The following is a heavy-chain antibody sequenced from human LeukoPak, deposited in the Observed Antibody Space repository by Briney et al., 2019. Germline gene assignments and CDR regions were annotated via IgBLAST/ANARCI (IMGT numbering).Heavy chain of an antibody. V-gene: IGHV1-2*02. CDR1: GYTFTGYY. J-gene: IGHJ4*02. D-gene: IGHD3-16*01. Sequence: GASVKVSCKASGYTFTGYYMHRVRQSPGQGLEWMGWINPNSGGTNYAQKFQGRVTMTRDTSISTAYMELSRLRSDDTAVYYCARDLDDYVWGSLGYWGQGTLVTVSS. CDR2: INPNSGGT. CDR3: ARDLDDYVWGSLGY.